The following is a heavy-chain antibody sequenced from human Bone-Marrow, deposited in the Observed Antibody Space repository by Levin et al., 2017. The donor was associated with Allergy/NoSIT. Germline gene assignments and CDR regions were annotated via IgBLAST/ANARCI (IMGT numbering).Heavy chain of an antibody. J-gene: IGHJ3*02. CDR3: ARTRSSWYPDAFDT. D-gene: IGHD6-13*01. V-gene: IGHV4-39*01. CDR1: GGSISSSSHC. Sequence: SCTVSGGSISSSSHCWGWIRQPPGKGLEWIGSLDFSGNTYHNPSLKSRVTISKDTSKSQFSLNLNSVTAADTAVYYCARTRSSWYPDAFDTWGQGTKVTVSS. CDR2: LDFSGNT.